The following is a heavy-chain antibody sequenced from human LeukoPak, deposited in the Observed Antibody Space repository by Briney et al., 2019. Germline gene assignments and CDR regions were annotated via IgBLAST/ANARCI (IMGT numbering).Heavy chain of an antibody. V-gene: IGHV1-8*02. J-gene: IGHJ6*03. Sequence: ASVKVSCKASGYTVTSYDINWVRQATGQGLEWRGWMNANSGNTGYAQKFQGRVTMTTDTSTSTAYMELRSLRSDDTAVYYCARLVVPDGGYYYYYMDVWGKGTTVTVSS. CDR2: MNANSGNT. CDR1: GYTVTSYD. D-gene: IGHD2-2*01. CDR3: ARLVVPDGGYYYYYMDV.